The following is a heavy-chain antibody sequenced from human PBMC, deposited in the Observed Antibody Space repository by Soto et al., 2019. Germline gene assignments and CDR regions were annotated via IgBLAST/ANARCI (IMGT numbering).Heavy chain of an antibody. Sequence: SETLSLTCAVSGYSISSGYYWGWIRQPPGKGLEWIGSIYHSGSTYYNPSLKSRVTISVDTSKNQFSLKLSSVTAADTAVYYCARVARITIFAYFDYWGKRTLVTVST. CDR3: ARVARITIFAYFDY. V-gene: IGHV4-38-2*01. D-gene: IGHD3-3*01. CDR1: GYSISSGYY. CDR2: IYHSGST. J-gene: IGHJ4*02.